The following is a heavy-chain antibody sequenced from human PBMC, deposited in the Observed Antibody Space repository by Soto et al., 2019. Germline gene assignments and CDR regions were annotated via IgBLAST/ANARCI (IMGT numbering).Heavy chain of an antibody. D-gene: IGHD3-3*01. J-gene: IGHJ5*02. Sequence: SDTLSLTCTVSGGAINSYYWTWIRQPAGKGLEWIGRIYSSGSTKYNPSLQSRVTMSLDTSKNQFSLRLTSVTAADTAVYYCARGQRFSDWFDPWGKGNLVTV. V-gene: IGHV4-4*07. CDR1: GGAINSYY. CDR3: ARGQRFSDWFDP. CDR2: IYSSGST.